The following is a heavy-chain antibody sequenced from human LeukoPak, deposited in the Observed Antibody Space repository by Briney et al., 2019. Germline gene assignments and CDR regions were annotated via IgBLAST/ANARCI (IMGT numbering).Heavy chain of an antibody. CDR3: AKDDSYYDILTGYPRVNGMDV. CDR1: GFTFSSYA. D-gene: IGHD3-9*01. Sequence: GGSLRLSCAASGFTFSSYAMSWVRQAPGKGLEWVSAISGSGGSTYYADSVKGRFTISRDNSKNTLYLQMNSLRAEDTAVYYCAKDDSYYDILTGYPRVNGMDVWGQGTTVTVSS. J-gene: IGHJ6*02. V-gene: IGHV3-23*01. CDR2: ISGSGGST.